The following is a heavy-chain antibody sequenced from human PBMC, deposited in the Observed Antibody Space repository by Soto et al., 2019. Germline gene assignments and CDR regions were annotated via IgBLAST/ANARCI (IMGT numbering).Heavy chain of an antibody. CDR1: GGSISSGDYF. CDR2: IYYSVTT. Sequence: LQESGPGLVKPSETLSLTCSVSGGSISSGDYFWSWLRQPPGKGLEWIGNIYYSVTTYSNPSLKTRVTISVDTSKNQFSLKVTSVTAADTAVYYCARQGIARDHAFDIWGLGTMVTVSS. D-gene: IGHD2-15*01. CDR3: ARQGIARDHAFDI. V-gene: IGHV4-30-4*01. J-gene: IGHJ3*02.